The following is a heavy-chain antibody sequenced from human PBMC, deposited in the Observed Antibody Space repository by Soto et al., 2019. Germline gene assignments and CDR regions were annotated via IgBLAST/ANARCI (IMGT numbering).Heavy chain of an antibody. D-gene: IGHD2-21*02. Sequence: QVQLVQSGAEVKKPGASVKVSCKASGYTFTNYDIHWVRQAIGQGLEWMGWMNPDSGNTGQSKQFQGRVTVTRDTSISTAYLETSSLRYEDTAVYYCARGRFRRTGFEPWGQGTLVTVSS. CDR2: MNPDSGNT. CDR3: ARGRFRRTGFEP. J-gene: IGHJ5*02. CDR1: GYTFTNYD. V-gene: IGHV1-8*01.